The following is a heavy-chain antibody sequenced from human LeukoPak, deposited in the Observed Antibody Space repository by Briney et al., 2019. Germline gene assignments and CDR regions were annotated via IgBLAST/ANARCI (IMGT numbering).Heavy chain of an antibody. Sequence: GGSLRLSCAASGFTFSSYAMSWVRQAPGKGLEWVSAISGSGGSTYYADSVKGRFTISRDNSKNTLYLQMNSLRAEDTAVYYCAKDQATYRIAVAGGGFDYWGQGTLVTVSS. CDR2: ISGSGGST. CDR1: GFTFSSYA. D-gene: IGHD6-19*01. V-gene: IGHV3-23*01. J-gene: IGHJ4*02. CDR3: AKDQATYRIAVAGGGFDY.